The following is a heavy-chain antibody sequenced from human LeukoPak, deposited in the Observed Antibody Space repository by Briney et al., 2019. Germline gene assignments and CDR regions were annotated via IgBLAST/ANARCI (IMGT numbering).Heavy chain of an antibody. CDR1: GFTFSDYY. CDR2: ISSSGSTI. D-gene: IGHD3-3*01. Sequence: GGSLRLSYAASGFTFSDYYMSWIRQAPGKGLEWASYISSSGSTIYYADSVKGRFTISRDNAKNSLYLQMNSLRAEDTAVYYCARVYYDFWSGYGMDVWGQGTTVTVSS. CDR3: ARVYYDFWSGYGMDV. J-gene: IGHJ6*02. V-gene: IGHV3-11*01.